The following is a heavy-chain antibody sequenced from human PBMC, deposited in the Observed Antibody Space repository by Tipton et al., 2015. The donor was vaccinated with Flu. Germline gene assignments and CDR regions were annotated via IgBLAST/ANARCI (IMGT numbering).Heavy chain of an antibody. CDR2: IYTSGST. CDR1: GGSLSSFY. D-gene: IGHD3-10*01. CDR3: ARGSGSGTYVIFDF. V-gene: IGHV4-4*07. J-gene: IGHJ4*02. Sequence: LRLSCTVSGGSLSSFYWSWIRQPAGKGLEWIGRIYTSGSTKYNPSLKSRLSMSVDTSKSQFSLELTSVTAADTAVYYCARGSGSGTYVIFDFWGQGTLVTVSS.